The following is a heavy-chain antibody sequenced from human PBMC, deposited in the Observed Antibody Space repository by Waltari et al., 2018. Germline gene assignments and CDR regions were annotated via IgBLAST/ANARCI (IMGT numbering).Heavy chain of an antibody. CDR3: ARRIGGSYSRLYYVDY. V-gene: IGHV4-4*02. CDR1: GGSISSSNW. D-gene: IGHD1-26*01. CDR2: IYHSGST. Sequence: QVQLQESGPGLVKPSGTLSLTCAVSGGSISSSNWWRWVRQPPGKGLEWIGSIYHSGSTYSNPALKSRVTRSVDTSKNKFSRKLRAVTAADTAVCYCARRIGGSYSRLYYVDYWGQGTLVTVSS. J-gene: IGHJ4*02.